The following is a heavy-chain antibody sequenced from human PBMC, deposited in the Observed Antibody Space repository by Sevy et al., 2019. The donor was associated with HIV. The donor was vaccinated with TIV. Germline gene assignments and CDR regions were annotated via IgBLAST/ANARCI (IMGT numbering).Heavy chain of an antibody. V-gene: IGHV4-38-2*02. CDR1: GYSISSGYY. CDR2: INHRGTT. CDR3: ARDNGVRGILEY. Sequence: SETLSLTCTVSGYSISSGYYWGWIRQSPGKGLEWIGSINHRGTTYYNPSLKSRVTISVDMSKNQFSLKLSSVTAAETAVYYCARDNGVRGILEYCGQGTLVTVSS. J-gene: IGHJ4*02. D-gene: IGHD3-10*01.